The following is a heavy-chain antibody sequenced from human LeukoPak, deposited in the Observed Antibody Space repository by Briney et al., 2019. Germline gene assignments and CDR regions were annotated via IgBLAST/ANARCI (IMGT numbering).Heavy chain of an antibody. CDR3: AKQSAGSAAWYSLHYDF. CDR2: VDGGGGGT. J-gene: IGHJ4*02. D-gene: IGHD6-13*01. CDR1: GFTFTNYP. V-gene: IGHV3-23*01. Sequence: GGSLRLSCAASGFTFTNYPMIWVRQAPGRGLEWVSSVDGGGGGTYYADSVKGRFTISRDNSKDTLCLQMNGLRAEDTAVYFCAKQSAGSAAWYSLHYDFWGQGTLVTVSS.